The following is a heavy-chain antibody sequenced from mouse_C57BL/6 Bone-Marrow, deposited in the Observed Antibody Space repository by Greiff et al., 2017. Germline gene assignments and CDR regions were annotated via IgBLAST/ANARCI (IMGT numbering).Heavy chain of an antibody. CDR1: GYTFTSYW. J-gene: IGHJ2*01. D-gene: IGHD1-1*01. V-gene: IGHV1-64*01. CDR2: IHPNSGST. CDR3: ARDYGSYY. Sequence: VQLVESGAELVKPGASVKLSCKASGYTFTSYWMHWVKQRPGQGLEWIGMIHPNSGSTNYNEKFKSKATLTVDKSSGTAYMQLSSLTSEDSAVYYCARDYGSYYWGQGTTLTVSS.